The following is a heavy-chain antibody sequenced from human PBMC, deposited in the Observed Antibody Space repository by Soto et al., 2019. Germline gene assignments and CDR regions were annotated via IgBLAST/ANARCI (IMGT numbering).Heavy chain of an antibody. J-gene: IGHJ4*02. CDR2: ISGSGGST. D-gene: IGHD3-22*01. CDR3: AKEYDSSGYYPDD. Sequence: PGGSLRLSCAASGFTFSSYAMTWVRQAPGKGLEWVSVISGSGGSTYFADSVKGRFTISRDNSKNTLYLQMSSLRAEDTAVYYGAKEYDSSGYYPDDWGQGTLVTFSS. V-gene: IGHV3-23*01. CDR1: GFTFSSYA.